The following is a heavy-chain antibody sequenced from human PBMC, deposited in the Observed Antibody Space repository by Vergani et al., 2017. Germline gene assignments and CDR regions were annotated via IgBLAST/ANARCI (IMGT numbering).Heavy chain of an antibody. Sequence: QVQLVESVGGLVKPGGSLILSCAASGFSFSDHYRTWIRQAPGKGLEWVSYIINSENTIEYADSVKGRFSISRDNDKSSLFLQMDSLRAEDTAVYYCARDHRDYNNYPGTFDIWGQGSMVTVSS. V-gene: IGHV3-11*01. CDR1: GFSFSDHY. CDR2: IINSENTI. CDR3: ARDHRDYNNYPGTFDI. D-gene: IGHD5-24*01. J-gene: IGHJ3*02.